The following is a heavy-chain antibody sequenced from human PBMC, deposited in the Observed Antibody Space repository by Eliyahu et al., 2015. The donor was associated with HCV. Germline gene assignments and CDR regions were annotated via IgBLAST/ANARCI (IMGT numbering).Heavy chain of an antibody. Sequence: EVQLVESGGGLIQPGGSLRLSCAASGFTVSSNYMSWVRQAPGKGLEWVSVIYSGGSTYYADSVKGRFTISRDNSKNTLYLQMNSLRAEDTAVYYCARRTAAPSGAFDIWGQGTMVTVSS. CDR1: GFTVSSNY. CDR2: IYSGGST. CDR3: ARRTAAPSGAFDI. V-gene: IGHV3-53*01. D-gene: IGHD1-26*01. J-gene: IGHJ3*02.